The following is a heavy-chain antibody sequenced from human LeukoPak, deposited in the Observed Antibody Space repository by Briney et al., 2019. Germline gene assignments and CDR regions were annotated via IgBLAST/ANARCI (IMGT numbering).Heavy chain of an antibody. J-gene: IGHJ4*02. CDR2: INPNSGGT. CDR3: ARAEVGGYYYDSSGF. CDR1: GYIFTDHY. V-gene: IGHV1-2*02. Sequence: ASVKVSCTASGYIFTDHYMHWVRQAPGQGLEWMGWINPNSGGTNYAQKFQGRVTMTRDTSISTAYMELSRLRSDDTAVYYCARAEVGGYYYDSSGFWGQGTLVTVSS. D-gene: IGHD3-22*01.